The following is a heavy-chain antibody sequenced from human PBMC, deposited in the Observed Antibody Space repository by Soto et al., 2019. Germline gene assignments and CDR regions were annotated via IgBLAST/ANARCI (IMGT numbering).Heavy chain of an antibody. J-gene: IGHJ6*02. D-gene: IGHD2-15*01. Sequence: QVQLVESGGGVVQPGMSLRLSCSASGLIFNTYDIHWVRQAPGKGLEWVALISYDGSQKKYTDSVKGRFTISRDNSKNTLYVQMDSLRAEDTAVYYCAKDRYCSDGTCSGSMDVWGQGTTVTVSS. CDR3: AKDRYCSDGTCSGSMDV. CDR2: ISYDGSQK. CDR1: GLIFNTYD. V-gene: IGHV3-30*18.